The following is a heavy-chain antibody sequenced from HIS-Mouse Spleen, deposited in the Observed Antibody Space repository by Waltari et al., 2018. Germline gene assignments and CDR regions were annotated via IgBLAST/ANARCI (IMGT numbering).Heavy chain of an antibody. Sequence: QVTLRESGPALVKPTQTLTLTCTFSGFSLSTSGMCVSWIRQPPGKALEWLALIDWDDDKYYSTSLKTRLTISKETSKNQVVLKRTNMDPVDTATYYWARILAGAGGGFDYWGQGTLVTVSS. V-gene: IGHV2-70*01. CDR3: ARILAGAGGGFDY. J-gene: IGHJ4*02. D-gene: IGHD6-19*01. CDR2: IDWDDDK. CDR1: GFSLSTSGMC.